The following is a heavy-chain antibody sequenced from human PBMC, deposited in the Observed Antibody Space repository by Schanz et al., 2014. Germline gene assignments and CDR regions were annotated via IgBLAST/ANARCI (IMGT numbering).Heavy chain of an antibody. CDR1: GYSFTEYF. J-gene: IGHJ4*02. V-gene: IGHV1-2*02. CDR2: INPNSGET. CDR3: ARARYTGYDCSGY. Sequence: QEHLVQSGPAVKKPGASMKVSCLASGYSFTEYFLHWVRQAPGQGLEWMGWINPNSGETNYEQKFKGRVTLTSDTSISTAFMELSGLTSDDTATYFCARARYTGYDCSGYWGQGTLLIVSS. D-gene: IGHD5-12*01.